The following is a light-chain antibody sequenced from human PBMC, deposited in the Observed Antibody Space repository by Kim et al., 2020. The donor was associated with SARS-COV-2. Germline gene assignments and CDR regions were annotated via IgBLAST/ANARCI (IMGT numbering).Light chain of an antibody. V-gene: IGLV3-19*01. CDR2: GKD. CDR3: NSRDSSGNSYV. J-gene: IGLJ1*01. CDR1: SLRRFY. Sequence: SSELTQDPAVSVALGQTVGITCQGDSLRRFYASWYQLKPGQAPVFVLYGKDNRPSGIPDRFSGSSSGNTASMTITGAQAEDEADYYCNSRDSSGNSYVFGTGTKVTVL.